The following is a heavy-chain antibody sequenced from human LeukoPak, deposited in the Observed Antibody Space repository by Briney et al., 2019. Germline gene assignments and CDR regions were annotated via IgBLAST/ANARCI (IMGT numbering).Heavy chain of an antibody. CDR3: ARGDPSTAKWVQLYYYYGMDV. Sequence: GGSLRLSCAASGFTFSSYAMHWVRQAPGKGLEWVAVISYDGSNKYYADSVKGRFTISRDNSKNTLYLQMNSLRAEDTAVYYCARGDPSTAKWVQLYYYYGMDVWGQGTTVTVSS. D-gene: IGHD5-18*01. CDR1: GFTFSSYA. V-gene: IGHV3-30-3*01. CDR2: ISYDGSNK. J-gene: IGHJ6*02.